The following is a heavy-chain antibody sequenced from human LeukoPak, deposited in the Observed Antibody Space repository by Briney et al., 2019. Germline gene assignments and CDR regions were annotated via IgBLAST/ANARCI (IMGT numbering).Heavy chain of an antibody. CDR1: GGSFSGYY. CDR2: INHSGST. CDR3: ARDKVGDSNFDY. V-gene: IGHV4-34*01. D-gene: IGHD3-16*01. J-gene: IGHJ4*02. Sequence: SETLSLTCAVYGGSFSGYYWSWIRQPPGKGLEWIGEINHSGSTNYNPSLKSRVTISVDTSKNQFSLKLSSVTAADTAVYYCARDKVGDSNFDYWGQGTLVTVSS.